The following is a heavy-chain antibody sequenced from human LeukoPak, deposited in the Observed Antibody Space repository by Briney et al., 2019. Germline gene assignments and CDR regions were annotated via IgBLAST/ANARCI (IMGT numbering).Heavy chain of an antibody. CDR3: ARDATAYYYYGMDV. V-gene: IGHV1-2*02. J-gene: IGHJ6*02. CDR2: INPNSGDT. D-gene: IGHD1-26*01. Sequence: ASVKVSCKASGYTFTGYYIHWVRQAPGQGLEWMGWINPNSGDTNYAQNFQGRVTMTRDTSITTAYMDLRRLRSDDTAVYYCARDATAYYYYGMDVWGQGTTVTVSS. CDR1: GYTFTGYY.